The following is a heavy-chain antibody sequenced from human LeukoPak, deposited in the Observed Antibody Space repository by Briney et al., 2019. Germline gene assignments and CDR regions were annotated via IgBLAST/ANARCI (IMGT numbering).Heavy chain of an antibody. CDR3: ARGYDSSGPSPFDY. J-gene: IGHJ4*02. Sequence: PSETLSLTCTVSGRSISRYYWSWIRQPPGKGLEWIGYIYYSGSTNYNPSLKSRVTISVDTSKNQFSLKLSSVTAADTAVYYCARGYDSSGPSPFDYWGQGTLVTVSS. CDR1: GRSISRYY. D-gene: IGHD3-22*01. CDR2: IYYSGST. V-gene: IGHV4-59*01.